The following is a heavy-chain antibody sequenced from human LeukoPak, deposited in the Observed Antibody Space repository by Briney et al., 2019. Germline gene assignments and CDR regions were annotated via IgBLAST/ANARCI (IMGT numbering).Heavy chain of an antibody. Sequence: ASVEVSCKASGYTFTSYGISWVRQAPRQGLEWMGWISAYNGNTNYAQKLQGRVTMTTDTSTSTAYMELRSLRSDDTAVYYCARGILGRWRKHFDYWGQGTLVTVSS. CDR1: GYTFTSYG. V-gene: IGHV1-18*01. J-gene: IGHJ4*02. CDR3: ARGILGRWRKHFDY. D-gene: IGHD2-8*02. CDR2: ISAYNGNT.